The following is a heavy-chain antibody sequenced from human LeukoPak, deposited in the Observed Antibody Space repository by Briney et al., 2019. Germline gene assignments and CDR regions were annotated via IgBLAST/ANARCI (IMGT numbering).Heavy chain of an antibody. V-gene: IGHV4-39*07. CDR2: IYYSGST. CDR1: GGSISSSSYY. J-gene: IGHJ3*02. CDR3: ARRRRIVGATPGAFDI. D-gene: IGHD1-26*01. Sequence: SETLSLTCTVSGGSISSSSYYWGWIRQPPGKGLEWIGSIYYSGSTNYNPSLKSRVTISVDTSKNQFSLKLSSVTAADTAVYYCARRRRIVGATPGAFDIWGQGTMVTVSS.